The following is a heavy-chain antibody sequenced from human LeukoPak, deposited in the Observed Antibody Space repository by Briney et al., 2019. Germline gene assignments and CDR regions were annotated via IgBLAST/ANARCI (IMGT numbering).Heavy chain of an antibody. Sequence: SVKVSCKASGGTFSSYAISWVRQAPGQGLEWMGGIIPIFGTANYAQKFQGRVTITADESTSTAYMELSSLRSEDTAVYCCARDSTTVTTFDYRGQGTLVTVSS. CDR2: IIPIFGTA. CDR3: ARDSTTVTTFDY. D-gene: IGHD4-11*01. V-gene: IGHV1-69*01. CDR1: GGTFSSYA. J-gene: IGHJ4*02.